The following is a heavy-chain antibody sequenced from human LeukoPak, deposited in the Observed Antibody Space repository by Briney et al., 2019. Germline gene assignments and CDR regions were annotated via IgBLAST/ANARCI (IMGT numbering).Heavy chain of an antibody. CDR1: GFTFSSYA. CDR2: ITYDGSNK. Sequence: GVSLRLSCAASGFTFSSYAMHGVRQAPGKAPEWVAVITYDGSNKYYADSVKGRFTISRDNSKNTLYLQMSSLRAEDTAVYYCAREEYHSWAYSSSWYTGLSLDYWGQGTLVTV. CDR3: AREEYHSWAYSSSWYTGLSLDY. J-gene: IGHJ4*02. D-gene: IGHD6-13*01. V-gene: IGHV3-30*04.